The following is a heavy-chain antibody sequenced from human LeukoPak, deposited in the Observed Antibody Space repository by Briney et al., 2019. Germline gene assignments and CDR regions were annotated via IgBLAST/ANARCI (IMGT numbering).Heavy chain of an antibody. CDR2: FDPEDGET. Sequence: ASVKVSCKVSGYTLTELSMHWVRQAPGKGLEWMGGFDPEDGETIYAQKFQGRVTMTEDTSTDTAYMELSSPRSEDTAVYYCASGDIVVVPAARWSGSFDYWGQGTLVTVSS. CDR1: GYTLTELS. V-gene: IGHV1-24*01. CDR3: ASGDIVVVPAARWSGSFDY. D-gene: IGHD2-2*01. J-gene: IGHJ4*02.